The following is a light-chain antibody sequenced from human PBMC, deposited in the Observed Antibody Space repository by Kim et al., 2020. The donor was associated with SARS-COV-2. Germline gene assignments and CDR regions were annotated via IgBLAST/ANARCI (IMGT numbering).Light chain of an antibody. V-gene: IGLV1-47*01. CDR2: RNN. Sequence: QSVLTQQPSASGTPGQTVTISCSGSSSNIANYYVYWYQHLPGTAPKLLIYRNNQRPSGVPDRFSGSKSGTSASLAISGLRSEDESDYYCAVWDDSLSCRVFGGGTQLTVL. CDR3: AVWDDSLSCRV. CDR1: SSNIANYY. J-gene: IGLJ3*02.